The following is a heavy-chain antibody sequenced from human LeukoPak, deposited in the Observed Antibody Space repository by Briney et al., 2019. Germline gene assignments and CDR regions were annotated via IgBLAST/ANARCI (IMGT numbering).Heavy chain of an antibody. CDR2: IYYSGST. CDR1: GGSISSYY. D-gene: IGHD1-7*01. J-gene: IGHJ3*02. Sequence: PSETLSLTCTVSGGSISSYYWSWIRQPPGKGLEWIGYIYYSGSTNYNPSLKSRVTISVDTSKNQFSLKLSSVTAADTAVYYCARTGTTAFDIWGQGTMVTVSS. V-gene: IGHV4-59*01. CDR3: ARTGTTAFDI.